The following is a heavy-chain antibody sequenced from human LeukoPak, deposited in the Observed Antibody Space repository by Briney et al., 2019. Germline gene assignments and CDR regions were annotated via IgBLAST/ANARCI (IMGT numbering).Heavy chain of an antibody. CDR3: AKDGATVSPRDYYYYMDV. CDR1: GFTFDDYA. J-gene: IGHJ6*03. V-gene: IGHV3-9*01. Sequence: PGGSLRLSCAASGFTFDDYAMHWVRQAPGKGLEWVSGISWNSGSIGYADSVKGRFTVSRDNSKNTLFLQMNSLRPDDTAVYYCAKDGATVSPRDYYYYMDVWGKGTTVTISS. CDR2: ISWNSGSI. D-gene: IGHD4-17*01.